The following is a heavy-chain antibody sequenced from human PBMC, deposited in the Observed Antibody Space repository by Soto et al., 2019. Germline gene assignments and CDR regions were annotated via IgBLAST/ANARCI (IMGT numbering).Heavy chain of an antibody. CDR2: IIPIFGTA. J-gene: IGHJ6*02. CDR3: ATRLMVRGVIITWGGMDV. V-gene: IGHV1-69*01. CDR1: GGTFSSYA. D-gene: IGHD3-10*01. Sequence: QVQLVQSGAEVKKPGSSVKVSCKASGGTFSSYAISWVRQAPGQGLEWMGGIIPIFGTANYAQKFQGRVTITADESTSTAYMELSSLRSEDTAVYYCATRLMVRGVIITWGGMDVWGQGTTVTVSS.